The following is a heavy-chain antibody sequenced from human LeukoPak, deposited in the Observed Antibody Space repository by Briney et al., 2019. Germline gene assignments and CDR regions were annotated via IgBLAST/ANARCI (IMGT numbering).Heavy chain of an antibody. V-gene: IGHV1-2*02. CDR3: ARGAWYYDILTGYYNY. J-gene: IGHJ4*02. Sequence: ASVKVSCKASGYTFTGYYMHWVRQAPGQGLEWMGWINPNSGGTNYAQKFQGRVTMTRDTSTSTAYVELSRLRSDDTAVYYCARGAWYYDILTGYYNYWGQGTLVTVSS. CDR2: INPNSGGT. CDR1: GYTFTGYY. D-gene: IGHD3-9*01.